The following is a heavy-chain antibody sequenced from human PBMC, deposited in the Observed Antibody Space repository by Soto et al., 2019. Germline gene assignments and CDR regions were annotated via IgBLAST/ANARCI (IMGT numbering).Heavy chain of an antibody. J-gene: IGHJ3*02. Sequence: GSLLLSCAASGFPFSSYIMNWVRQAPGKGLEWVSSISSSSSYIYYADSVKGRFTISRDNAKNSLYLQMNSLRAEDTAVYYCARDCSIAARPSAFDIWGQGTMVTVS. D-gene: IGHD6-6*01. CDR1: GFPFSSYI. CDR2: ISSSSSYI. V-gene: IGHV3-21*01. CDR3: ARDCSIAARPSAFDI.